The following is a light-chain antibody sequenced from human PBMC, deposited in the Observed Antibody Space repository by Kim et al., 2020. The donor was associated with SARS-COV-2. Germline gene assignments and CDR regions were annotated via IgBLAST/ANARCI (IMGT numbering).Light chain of an antibody. CDR3: NSRDSSGNHLV. CDR1: SLRSYD. Sequence: SSELTQDSAVSVALGQTVRITCQGDSLRSYDASWYQQKPGQAPVLVIYGKNNRPSGIPDRFSGSSSGNTASLTITGAQAEDEADYYCNSRDSSGNHLVFGGGTQLTVL. V-gene: IGLV3-19*01. CDR2: GKN. J-gene: IGLJ3*02.